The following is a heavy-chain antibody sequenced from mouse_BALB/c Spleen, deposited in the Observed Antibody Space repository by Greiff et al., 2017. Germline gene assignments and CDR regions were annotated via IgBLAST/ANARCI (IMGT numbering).Heavy chain of an antibody. J-gene: IGHJ1*01. Sequence: EVKLLESGPSLVKPSQTLSLTCSVTGDSITSGYWNWIRKFPGNKLEYMGYISYSGSTYYNPSLKSRISITRDTSKNQYYLQLNSVTTEDTATYYCARWMNYYGSSYWYFDVWGAGTTVTVSS. CDR2: ISYSGST. CDR3: ARWMNYYGSSYWYFDV. CDR1: GDSITSGY. D-gene: IGHD1-1*01. V-gene: IGHV3-8*02.